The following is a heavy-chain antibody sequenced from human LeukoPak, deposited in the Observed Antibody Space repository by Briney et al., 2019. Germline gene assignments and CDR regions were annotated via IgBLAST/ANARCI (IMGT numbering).Heavy chain of an antibody. CDR3: ATKGDYDKDFDY. D-gene: IGHD3-22*01. Sequence: ASVKVSCKASGYTFTGYYMHWVRQAPGQGLEWLGWINPNSGGTNYAQKFQGRVTMTRDTSIGTAYMELSRLRSDDTAVYYCATKGDYDKDFDYWGQGTLVTVSS. CDR2: INPNSGGT. CDR1: GYTFTGYY. V-gene: IGHV1-2*02. J-gene: IGHJ4*02.